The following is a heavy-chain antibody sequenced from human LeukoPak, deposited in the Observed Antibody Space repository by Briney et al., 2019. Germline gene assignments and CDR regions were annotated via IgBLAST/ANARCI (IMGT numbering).Heavy chain of an antibody. V-gene: IGHV3-30-3*01. Sequence: GGSLRLSCAASGFTFGSYAMHWVRQAQGRGLGWVAVISYDGSNKYYADSVKGRFTISRDNSKNTLYLQMNSLRAEDTAVYYCARDADRGGYFDYWGQGTLVTASS. CDR1: GFTFGSYA. CDR3: ARDADRGGYFDY. J-gene: IGHJ4*02. D-gene: IGHD2-15*01. CDR2: ISYDGSNK.